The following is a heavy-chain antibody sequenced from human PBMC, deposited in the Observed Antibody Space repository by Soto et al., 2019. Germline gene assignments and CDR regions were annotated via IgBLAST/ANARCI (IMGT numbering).Heavy chain of an antibody. D-gene: IGHD6-19*01. Sequence: QVQLVQSGAEVKKPGSSVKVSCKASGGTFSSYAISWVRQAPGQGLEWMEGIIPIFGTANYAQKFQGRVTITADKSTSTAYMELSSLRSEDTAVYYCARDSSGWFRGFGYFDLWGRGTLVTVSS. CDR2: IIPIFGTA. CDR1: GGTFSSYA. V-gene: IGHV1-69*06. J-gene: IGHJ2*01. CDR3: ARDSSGWFRGFGYFDL.